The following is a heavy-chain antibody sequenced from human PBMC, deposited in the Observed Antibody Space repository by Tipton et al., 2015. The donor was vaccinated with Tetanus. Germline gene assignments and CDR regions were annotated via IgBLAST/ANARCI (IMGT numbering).Heavy chain of an antibody. J-gene: IGHJ4*02. CDR1: GLTFSSYS. Sequence: SLRLSCEDSGLTFSSYSLSWVRQAPGKGLEWVSVIYRGGSTTYYTDSVKGRFTISRDDSKNTLYLQMNSLRAEDTAIYYCVKGSQWLGIHWGQGTLVTVSS. CDR2: IYRGGSTT. D-gene: IGHD6-19*01. CDR3: VKGSQWLGIH. V-gene: IGHV3-23*03.